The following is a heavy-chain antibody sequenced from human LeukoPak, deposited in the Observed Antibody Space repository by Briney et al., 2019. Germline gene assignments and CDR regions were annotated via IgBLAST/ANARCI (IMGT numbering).Heavy chain of an antibody. J-gene: IGHJ5*02. V-gene: IGHV4-4*07. CDR3: ARAWVWQWLVPGYNWFDP. CDR2: IYTSGST. D-gene: IGHD6-19*01. CDR1: GGSISSYY. Sequence: PSETLSLTCTVSGGSISSYYWSWIRQPAGKGLEWIGRIYTSGSTNYNPSLKSRVTMSVDTSKNQFSLKLSSVTAADTAVYYCARAWVWQWLVPGYNWFDPWGQGTLVTVSS.